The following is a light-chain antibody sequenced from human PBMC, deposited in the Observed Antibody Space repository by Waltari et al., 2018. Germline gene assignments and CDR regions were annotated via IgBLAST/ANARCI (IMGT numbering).Light chain of an antibody. J-gene: IGKJ1*01. Sequence: EIMLSQSPGPLSLSPGERATLACRASQSISRSLACYQQKPGQAPSLLIYDASTRATGIPDRFSGSGSGTDFSLTISRLEPDDIAVYYCQKYGSLPATFGQGTKVEV. CDR2: DAS. CDR3: QKYGSLPAT. V-gene: IGKV3-20*01. CDR1: QSISRS.